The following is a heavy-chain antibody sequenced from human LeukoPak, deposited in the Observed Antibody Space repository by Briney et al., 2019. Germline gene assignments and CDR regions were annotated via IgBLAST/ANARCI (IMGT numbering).Heavy chain of an antibody. CDR2: IYYSGST. D-gene: IGHD2-2*02. V-gene: IGHV4-31*03. CDR3: ARVDCSSTSCYTFNPPWFDP. CDR1: GGSISSGGYY. J-gene: IGHJ5*02. Sequence: SETLSLTCTVSGGSISSGGYYWSWIRQHPGKGLEWIGYIYYSGSTYYNPSLKSRVTISVDTSKNQFSLELSSVTAADTAVYYCARVDCSSTSCYTFNPPWFDPWGQGTLVTVSS.